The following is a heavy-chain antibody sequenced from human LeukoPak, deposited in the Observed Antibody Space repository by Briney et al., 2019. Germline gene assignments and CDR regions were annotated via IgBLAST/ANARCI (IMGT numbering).Heavy chain of an antibody. D-gene: IGHD3-10*01. V-gene: IGHV4-34*01. CDR3: ARSARLMVRGTSYYYYYYRDV. Sequence: SETLSLTCAVYGGSFSGYYWSWIRQPPGNGLEWIGEINHSGSTNYNPSLKSRATISVDTSKNQFSLKLSSVTAADTAVYYCARSARLMVRGTSYYYYYYRDVWGKGNTVTMSS. CDR2: INHSGST. CDR1: GGSFSGYY. J-gene: IGHJ6*03.